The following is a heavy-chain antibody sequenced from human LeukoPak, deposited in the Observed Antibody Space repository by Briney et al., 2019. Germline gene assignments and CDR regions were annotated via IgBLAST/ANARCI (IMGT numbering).Heavy chain of an antibody. CDR2: IIPIFGTA. V-gene: IGHV1-69*05. CDR3: ARIGYYDSSGYYSQGLDP. Sequence: ASVKVSCKATSRISWVRQAPGQGLEWMGGIIPIFGTANYAQKFQGRVTITTDESTSTAYMELSSLRSEDTAVYYCARIGYYDSSGYYSQGLDPWGQGTLVTVSS. D-gene: IGHD3-22*01. CDR1: TSR. J-gene: IGHJ5*02.